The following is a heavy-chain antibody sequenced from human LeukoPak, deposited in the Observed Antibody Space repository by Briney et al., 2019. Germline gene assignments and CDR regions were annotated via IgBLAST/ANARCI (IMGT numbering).Heavy chain of an antibody. CDR3: ARAYSSSWYPGKYYFDY. Sequence: TSSETLSLTCTVSGGSISSYYWSWIRQPPGKGLEWIGYIYYSGSTNYNPSLKSRVTISVDTSKNQFSLKLSSVTAADTAVYYCARAYSSSWYPGKYYFDYWGQGTLVTVSS. CDR1: GGSISSYY. D-gene: IGHD6-13*01. V-gene: IGHV4-59*01. CDR2: IYYSGST. J-gene: IGHJ4*02.